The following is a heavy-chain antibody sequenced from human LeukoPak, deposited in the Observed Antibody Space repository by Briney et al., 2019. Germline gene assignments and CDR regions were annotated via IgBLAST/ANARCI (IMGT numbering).Heavy chain of an antibody. CDR1: GGSISSGGYY. CDR3: AREEGVSMILDAFDI. J-gene: IGHJ3*02. D-gene: IGHD2/OR15-2a*01. V-gene: IGHV4-30-2*01. CDR2: IYHSGST. Sequence: PSETLSLTCTVSGGSISSGGYYWSWIRQPPGKGLEWIGYIYHSGSTYYNPSLKSRVTISVDRSKNQFSLKLSSVTAADTAVYYCAREEGVSMILDAFDIWGQGTMVTVSS.